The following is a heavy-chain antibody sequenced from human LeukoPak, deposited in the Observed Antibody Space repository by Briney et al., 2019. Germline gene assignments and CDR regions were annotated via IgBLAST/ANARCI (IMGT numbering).Heavy chain of an antibody. D-gene: IGHD5-12*01. CDR3: ARYGGYPT. CDR1: GFTVSSNY. V-gene: IGHV3-53*01. J-gene: IGHJ5*02. CDR2: IYSGGGT. Sequence: GGSLRLSCAASGFTVSSNYMSWVGQAPGKGLEWVSVIYSGGGTYYADSVKGRFTISRDNAKNTLYLQMNSLKVEDTAVYYCARYGGYPTWGQGTLVTVSS.